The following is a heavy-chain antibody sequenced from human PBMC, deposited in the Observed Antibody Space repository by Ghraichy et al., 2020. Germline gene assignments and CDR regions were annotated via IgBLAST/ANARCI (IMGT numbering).Heavy chain of an antibody. V-gene: IGHV3-64*02. J-gene: IGHJ4*02. Sequence: GGSLRLSCAASGFTFSSYAMHWVRQAPGKGLEYVSAISSNGGITYYADSVKGRFTISRDNSKNTLYLQMGSLRVEDMAVYYCAREAAAGHIDYWGQGTLVTVSS. CDR2: ISSNGGIT. D-gene: IGHD6-13*01. CDR1: GFTFSSYA. CDR3: AREAAAGHIDY.